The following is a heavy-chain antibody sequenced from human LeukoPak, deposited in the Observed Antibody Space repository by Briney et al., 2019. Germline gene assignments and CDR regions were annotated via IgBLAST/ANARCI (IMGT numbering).Heavy chain of an antibody. D-gene: IGHD1-26*01. CDR2: ISGSTT. V-gene: IGHV3-23*01. J-gene: IGHJ4*02. Sequence: GGSLRLSCAASGFSLSTYAMSWVRQAPGKGPEWVSAISGSTTYYADSVKGRFTISKDISKNTLSLQMNSLRAEDAAIYYCVKESPYGTPRLYYFDYWGQGTLVTVPS. CDR3: VKESPYGTPRLYYFDY. CDR1: GFSLSTYA.